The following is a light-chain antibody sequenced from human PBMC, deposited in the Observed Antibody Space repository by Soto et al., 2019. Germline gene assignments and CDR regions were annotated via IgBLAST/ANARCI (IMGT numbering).Light chain of an antibody. V-gene: IGLV7-46*01. CDR1: TGAVTSGHF. Sequence: QAVVTQEPSLTPSPGGTVTLTCGSSTGAVTSGHFPNWLQQKPGQAPRTLIYDTTNTHSWRPARFSGSLLVDKPALNLSGAQPEDGAEYYCLLFCSGVRVFGGGTKVTVL. J-gene: IGLJ3*02. CDR3: LLFCSGVRV. CDR2: DTT.